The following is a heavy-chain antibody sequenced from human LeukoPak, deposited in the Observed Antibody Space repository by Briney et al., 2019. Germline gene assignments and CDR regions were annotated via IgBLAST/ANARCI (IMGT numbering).Heavy chain of an antibody. D-gene: IGHD4-17*01. CDR2: IYSGGST. V-gene: IGHV3-66*01. CDR3: AREDYGRSRYYYGMDV. Sequence: GGSLRLSCAASGFTVSSNYMSWVRQAPGKGLEWVSVIYSGGSTYYADSVKGRFTISRDNSKNTLYLQMNSLRAADTAVYYCAREDYGRSRYYYGMDVWGQGTTVTVSS. J-gene: IGHJ6*02. CDR1: GFTVSSNY.